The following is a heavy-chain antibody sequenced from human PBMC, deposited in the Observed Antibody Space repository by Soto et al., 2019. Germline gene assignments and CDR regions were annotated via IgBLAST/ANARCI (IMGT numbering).Heavy chain of an antibody. V-gene: IGHV3-23*01. CDR2: ISGSGGST. CDR1: GFTFSSYA. J-gene: IGHJ4*02. Sequence: GGSLRLSCAASGFTFSSYAMSWVRQAPGKGLEWVSAISGSGGSTYYADSVKGRFTISRDNSKNTLYLQMNSLRAEDTAVYYCARDIGGESGNFIFDYWGQGALVTVSS. D-gene: IGHD1-26*01. CDR3: ARDIGGESGNFIFDY.